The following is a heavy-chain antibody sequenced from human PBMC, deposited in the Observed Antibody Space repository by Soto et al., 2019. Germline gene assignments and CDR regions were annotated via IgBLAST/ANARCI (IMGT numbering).Heavy chain of an antibody. D-gene: IGHD2-15*01. CDR3: ARGVDAVVDV. CDR1: GYTFTIYD. J-gene: IGHJ6*02. Sequence: QVQLVQSGAEVEKPGASVKVSCKASGYTFTIYDINWVRQATGQGLEWMGWMSPNSGNTGYAQKLQGRVTMTRNTSISTAYMELGSLRSEDTAIYYCARGVDAVVDVWGQGTTVTVSS. CDR2: MSPNSGNT. V-gene: IGHV1-8*01.